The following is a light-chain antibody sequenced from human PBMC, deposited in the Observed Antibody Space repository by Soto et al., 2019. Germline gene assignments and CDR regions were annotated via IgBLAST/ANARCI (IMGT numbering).Light chain of an antibody. V-gene: IGKV1-5*03. CDR1: QTISSW. CDR2: KAS. J-gene: IGKJ1*01. Sequence: DIQMTQSPSTLSGSVGDRVTITCRASQTISSWLAWYQQKPGKAPKLLIYKASTLKSGVPSRFSGSGSGTEFTLTISSLQPDDFAIYYCQHYNGYSEAFGQGTKVDIK. CDR3: QHYNGYSEA.